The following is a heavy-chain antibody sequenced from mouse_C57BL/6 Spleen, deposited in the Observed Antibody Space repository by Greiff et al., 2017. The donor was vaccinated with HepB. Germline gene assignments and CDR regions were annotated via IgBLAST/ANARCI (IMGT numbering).Heavy chain of an antibody. CDR3: ARAYYSNSHWYFDV. CDR1: GYSFTDYN. CDR2: INPNYGTT. Sequence: EVHLVESGPELVKPGASVKISCKASGYSFTDYNMNWVKQSNGKSLEWIGVINPNYGTTSYNQKFKGKATLTVDQSSSTAYMQLNSLTSEDSAVYYCARAYYSNSHWYFDVWGTGTTVTVSS. J-gene: IGHJ1*03. D-gene: IGHD2-5*01. V-gene: IGHV1-39*01.